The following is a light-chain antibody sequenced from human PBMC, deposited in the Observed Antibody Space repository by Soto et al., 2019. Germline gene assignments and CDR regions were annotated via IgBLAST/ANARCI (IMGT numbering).Light chain of an antibody. J-gene: IGKJ1*01. V-gene: IGKV3-20*01. CDR1: QSVSTRY. Sequence: VVMTPCPRTLSLTLGESAALSARAVQSVSTRYLAWYQQKPGQAPMLLIYGEADRATGIPDRSSGSGSGTDFTLTISRLEPEVFAVHYCQQYGSSSPWTFGQGTK. CDR3: QQYGSSSPWT. CDR2: GEA.